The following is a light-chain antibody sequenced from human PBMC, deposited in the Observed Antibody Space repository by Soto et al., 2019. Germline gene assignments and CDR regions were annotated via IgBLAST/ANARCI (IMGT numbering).Light chain of an antibody. CDR2: WAS. CDR3: QQYYSTPQT. Sequence: DIVMTQSPDSLAVSLGERATINCKSSQNILYNSISKNYLAWYQQKPGQPPKLLIYWASTRESGVPDRFSGSGSGTDFTLTISSLQAEDVAVYYCQQYYSTPQTFGQGTKVEIK. V-gene: IGKV4-1*01. CDR1: QNILYNSISKNY. J-gene: IGKJ1*01.